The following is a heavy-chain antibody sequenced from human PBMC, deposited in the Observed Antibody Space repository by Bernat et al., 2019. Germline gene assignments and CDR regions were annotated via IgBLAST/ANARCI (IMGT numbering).Heavy chain of an antibody. CDR3: ARGKWQNACDI. V-gene: IGHV4-34*01. CDR1: GGSFSGYY. J-gene: IGHJ3*02. CDR2: INHSGST. Sequence: QVQLQQWGAGLLKPSETLSLTCAVYGGSFSGYYWSWIRQPPGKGLEWIGEINHSGSTNYNPSLKSRVTISVDTSKNQFSLKLSSVTAADTAVYYCARGKWQNACDIWGQGTMVTVSS. D-gene: IGHD2-8*01.